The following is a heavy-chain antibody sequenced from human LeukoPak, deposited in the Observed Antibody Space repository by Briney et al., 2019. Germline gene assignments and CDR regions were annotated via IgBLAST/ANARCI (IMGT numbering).Heavy chain of an antibody. V-gene: IGHV4-4*07. Sequence: SESLSLTCTVSGDSISNYFWSWIRQPAGKGLEWIGRIYASGSTSYNPSLKSRVTMSVDTSKNYFSLNLSSVTAADTAVYYCAGQTSVAGLGYWGQGTLVTVSS. CDR1: GDSISNYF. D-gene: IGHD6-19*01. CDR3: AGQTSVAGLGY. CDR2: IYASGST. J-gene: IGHJ4*02.